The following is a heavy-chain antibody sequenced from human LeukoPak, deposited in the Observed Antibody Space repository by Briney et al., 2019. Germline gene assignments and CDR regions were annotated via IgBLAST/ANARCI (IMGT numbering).Heavy chain of an antibody. Sequence: GGSLRLSCAASGFTFSTFAMIWVRQAPGKGLEWVSIIYSGGSTYYADSVKGRFTISRDNSKNTLYLQMNSLRAEDTAVYYCARTQLWRGILDYWGQGTLVTVSS. CDR3: ARTQLWRGILDY. CDR1: GFTFSTFA. J-gene: IGHJ4*02. V-gene: IGHV3-53*01. CDR2: IYSGGST. D-gene: IGHD3-16*01.